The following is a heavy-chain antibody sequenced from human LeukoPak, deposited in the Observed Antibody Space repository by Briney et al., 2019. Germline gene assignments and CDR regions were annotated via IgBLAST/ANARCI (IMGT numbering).Heavy chain of an antibody. Sequence: GGSLRLSCAASGFTFSSYSMNWVRQAPGKGLEWVANIKQDGSEKYYVDSVKGRFTISRDNAKNSLYLQMNSLRAEDTAVYYCAREYSRRYYYYMDVWGKGTTVTVSS. V-gene: IGHV3-7*01. CDR1: GFTFSSYS. CDR2: IKQDGSEK. CDR3: AREYSRRYYYYMDV. J-gene: IGHJ6*03. D-gene: IGHD6-13*01.